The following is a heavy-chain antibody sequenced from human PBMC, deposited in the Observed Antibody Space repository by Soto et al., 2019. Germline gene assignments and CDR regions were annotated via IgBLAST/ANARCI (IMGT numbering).Heavy chain of an antibody. CDR3: ARGGPQSVGTNSPLDY. D-gene: IGHD1-7*01. CDR2: IYHTGNT. J-gene: IGHJ4*02. V-gene: IGHV4-38-2*01. Sequence: SETLSLTCAVSGYSISSGYYWGWIRQPPGKEMERIGSIYHTGNTYYNPSLKRRVTISVDTSKNQFSLKFRFVTATDTAIYYCARGGPQSVGTNSPLDYWGRGTLVTVSS. CDR1: GYSISSGYY.